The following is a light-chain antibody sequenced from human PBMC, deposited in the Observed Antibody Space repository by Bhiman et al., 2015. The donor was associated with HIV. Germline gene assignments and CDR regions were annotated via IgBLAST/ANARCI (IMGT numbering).Light chain of an antibody. V-gene: IGLV2-14*01. Sequence: QSALTQPASVSGSPGQSITISCTGTSSDVGNYNYVSWYQQHPGKAPKLMIYDVSKRPSGVSNRFSGSKSGNTASLTISGLQAEDEADYYCSSLTSSITYVFGTGTNVTVL. CDR1: SSDVGNYNY. CDR3: SSLTSSITYV. J-gene: IGLJ1*01. CDR2: DVS.